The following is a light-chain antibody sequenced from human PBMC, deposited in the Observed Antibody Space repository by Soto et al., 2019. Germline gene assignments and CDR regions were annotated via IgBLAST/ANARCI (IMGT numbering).Light chain of an antibody. CDR3: QQLNNWPRT. J-gene: IGKJ1*01. CDR1: QSVSSN. CDR2: GAS. V-gene: IGKV3-15*01. Sequence: EIVMTQSPATLSVSPGERATLSCRASQSVSSNLAWYQEKPGQAPGLLIYGASTRATGIPARFSGSGSGTEFTLTISSLQSEDFAVYYCQQLNNWPRTFGQGTKVEIK.